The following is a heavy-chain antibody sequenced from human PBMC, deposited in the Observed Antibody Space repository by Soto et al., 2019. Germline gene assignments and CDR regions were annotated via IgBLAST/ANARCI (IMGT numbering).Heavy chain of an antibody. Sequence: ASVKVSCKASGGTFSSYAISWVRQAPGQGLEWMGGIIPIFGTANYAQKFQGRVTITADESTSTAYMELSSLRSEDTAVYYCARDMTVVVPLGMDVWGQGTTVTVSS. CDR1: GGTFSSYA. V-gene: IGHV1-69*13. CDR2: IIPIFGTA. J-gene: IGHJ6*02. D-gene: IGHD3-22*01. CDR3: ARDMTVVVPLGMDV.